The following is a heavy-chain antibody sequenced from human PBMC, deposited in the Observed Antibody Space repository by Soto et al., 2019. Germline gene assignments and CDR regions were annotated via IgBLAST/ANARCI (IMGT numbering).Heavy chain of an antibody. CDR1: GFTFSSYG. Sequence: QVQLVESGGGVVQPGRSLRLSCAASGFTFSSYGMHWVREAPGKGLEWVAVISYDGSNKYYADSVKGRFTISRDNSKNTRYLQMNSLRAEDTAMYYCAKDDHDSSGYHFSYFFDYWGQGTLVTVSS. V-gene: IGHV3-30*18. J-gene: IGHJ4*02. D-gene: IGHD3-22*01. CDR3: AKDDHDSSGYHFSYFFDY. CDR2: ISYDGSNK.